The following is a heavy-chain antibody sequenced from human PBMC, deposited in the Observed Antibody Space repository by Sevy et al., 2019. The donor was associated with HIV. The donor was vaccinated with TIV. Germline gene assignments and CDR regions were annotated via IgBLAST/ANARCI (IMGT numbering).Heavy chain of an antibody. CDR3: XXXXXXXKGAFDI. CDR2: IYYSGST. Sequence: SETLSLTCTVSGGSISSYYWSWIRQPPGKGLEWIGYIYYSGSTNYNPSLKSRVTISVDTSKNQFSLKLSSVTAADTXXXXXXXXXXXXKGAFDIWGQGTMVTVSS. CDR1: GGSISSYY. V-gene: IGHV4-59*01. J-gene: IGHJ3*02.